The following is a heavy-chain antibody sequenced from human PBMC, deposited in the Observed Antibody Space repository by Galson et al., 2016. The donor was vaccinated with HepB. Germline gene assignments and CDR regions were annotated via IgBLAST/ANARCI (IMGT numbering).Heavy chain of an antibody. D-gene: IGHD6-13*01. CDR3: ANIDPSTWRDS. V-gene: IGHV3-72*01. J-gene: IGHJ4*02. Sequence: SLRLSCAVSGFSFGDQYMDWVRQAPGKGLEWVGRSRNTARSYTTDYAASVRGRFTISRDNSKNSVYLQMNSLKIEDTAVYYCANIDPSTWRDSWRQGTLVTVSS. CDR1: GFSFGDQY. CDR2: SRNTARSYTT.